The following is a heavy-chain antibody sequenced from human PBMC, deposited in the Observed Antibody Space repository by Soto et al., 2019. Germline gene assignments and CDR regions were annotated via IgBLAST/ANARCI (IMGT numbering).Heavy chain of an antibody. CDR1: GGSISSYY. CDR3: ARAYRINGWSDYFFDY. Sequence: TLSLTCTVSGGSISSYYWSWIRQPPGKGLEWIGYIYYSGSTFYNPSLKSRLTISLDSSKNQFSLRLNSVTAADTAVYFCARAYRINGWSDYFFDYWGQGTLVTVSS. CDR2: IYYSGST. D-gene: IGHD6-19*01. V-gene: IGHV4-59*08. J-gene: IGHJ4*02.